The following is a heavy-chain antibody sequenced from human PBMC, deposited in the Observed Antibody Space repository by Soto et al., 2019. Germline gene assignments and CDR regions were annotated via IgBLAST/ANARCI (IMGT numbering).Heavy chain of an antibody. V-gene: IGHV3-21*01. CDR3: ARGLYYYDSSGYYSP. D-gene: IGHD3-22*01. Sequence: PGGSLRLSCAASGFTFSSYSMNWVRQAPGKGLEWASSISSSSSYIYYADSVKGRFTISRDNAKNSLYLQMNSLRAEDTSVYYCARGLYYYDSSGYYSPWGQGTLVTVSS. J-gene: IGHJ5*02. CDR2: ISSSSSYI. CDR1: GFTFSSYS.